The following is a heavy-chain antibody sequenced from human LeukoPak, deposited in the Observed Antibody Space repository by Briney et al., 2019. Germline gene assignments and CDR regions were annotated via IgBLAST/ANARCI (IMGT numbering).Heavy chain of an antibody. CDR3: ASFSAHWVPTSRYSSSRTPPPDY. V-gene: IGHV1-18*01. CDR2: ISAYNGNT. CDR1: GYTFTSYG. J-gene: IGHJ4*02. Sequence: GASVKVSCKASGYTFTSYGISWVRQAPGQGLEWMGWISAYNGNTNYAQKLQGRVTMTTDTSTSTAYMELRSLRSDDTAVYYCASFSAHWVPTSRYSSSRTPPPDYWGQGTLVTVSS. D-gene: IGHD6-13*01.